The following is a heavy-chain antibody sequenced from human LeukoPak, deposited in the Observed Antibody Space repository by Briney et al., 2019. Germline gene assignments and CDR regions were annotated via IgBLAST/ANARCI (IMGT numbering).Heavy chain of an antibody. CDR2: INTKSKAI. CDR1: GFTFSSYT. J-gene: IGHJ4*02. CDR3: VRDQDWAFDY. D-gene: IGHD3-9*01. Sequence: PGGSLRLSCAASGFTFSSYTMNWIRQAPGKGLEWISFINTKSKAIYYADSVKGRFTIPRDNARNLLHLQMNSLRAEDTALYFCVRDQDWAFDYWGQGTLVTVSS. V-gene: IGHV3-48*01.